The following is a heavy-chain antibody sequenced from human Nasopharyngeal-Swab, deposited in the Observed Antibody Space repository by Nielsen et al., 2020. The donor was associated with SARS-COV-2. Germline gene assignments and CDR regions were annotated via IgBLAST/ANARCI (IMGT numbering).Heavy chain of an antibody. J-gene: IGHJ4*02. V-gene: IGHV3-73*01. CDR3: TRCGGGCYSGRDY. Sequence: GGSLRLSCAASGFTFSAHYMDWVRQAPGKGLEWVGRIRSKGNNYATAYAASVKGRFTIFRDDPTNTAYLQMNSLKTEDTAVYYCTRCGGGCYSGRDYWGQGTLVTVSS. D-gene: IGHD2-15*01. CDR1: GFTFSAHY. CDR2: IRSKGNNYAT.